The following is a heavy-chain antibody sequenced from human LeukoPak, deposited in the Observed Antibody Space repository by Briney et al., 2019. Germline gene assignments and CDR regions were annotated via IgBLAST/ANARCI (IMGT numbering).Heavy chain of an antibody. CDR3: ARDLNPSTVAPGY. D-gene: IGHD4-11*01. J-gene: IGHJ4*02. CDR2: ISSSSSYI. Sequence: PGGSLRLSCAASGFTFSSYSMNWVRQAPGKGLEWVSSISSSSSYIYYADSVEGRFTISRDNAKNSLYLQMNSLRAEDTAVYYCARDLNPSTVAPGYWGQGTLVTVSS. V-gene: IGHV3-21*01. CDR1: GFTFSSYS.